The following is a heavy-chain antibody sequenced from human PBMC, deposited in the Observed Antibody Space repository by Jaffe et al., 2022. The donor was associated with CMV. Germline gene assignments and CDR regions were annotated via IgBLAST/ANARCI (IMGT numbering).Heavy chain of an antibody. J-gene: IGHJ6*03. CDR1: GFTFSSYA. CDR2: ISSNGGST. CDR3: ARAGRWTKVSRYYYYMDV. V-gene: IGHV3-64*01. D-gene: IGHD4-17*01. Sequence: EVQLVESGGGLVQPGGSLRLSCAASGFTFSSYAMHWVRQAPGKGLEYVSAISSNGGSTYYANSVKGRFTISRDNSKNTLYLQMGSLRAEDMAVYYCARAGRWTKVSRYYYYMDVWGKGTTVTVSS.